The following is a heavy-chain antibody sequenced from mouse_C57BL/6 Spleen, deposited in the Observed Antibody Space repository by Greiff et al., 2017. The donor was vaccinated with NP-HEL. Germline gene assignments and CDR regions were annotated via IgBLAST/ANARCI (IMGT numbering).Heavy chain of an antibody. CDR1: GYTFTDYN. J-gene: IGHJ4*01. D-gene: IGHD3-1*01. V-gene: IGHV1-18*01. Sequence: EVQLKQSGPELVKPGASVKIPCKASGYTFTDYNMDWVKQSHGKSLEWIGDINPNNGGTIYNQKFKGKATLTVDKSSSTAYMELRSLTSEDTAVYYCARRRDSGPYDYWGQGTSVTVSS. CDR2: INPNNGGT. CDR3: ARRRDSGPYDY.